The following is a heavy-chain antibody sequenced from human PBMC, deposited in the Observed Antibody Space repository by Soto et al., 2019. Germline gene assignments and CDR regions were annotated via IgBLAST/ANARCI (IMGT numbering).Heavy chain of an antibody. Sequence: ASVKVSCKASGYTFTSYAMHWVRQAPGQRLEWMGWINAGNGNTEYSQKFQGRVTITRDTSASTAYMELSSLRSEDTAVYYCARGTIFGVVIDYWGQGTLVTVSS. CDR2: INAGNGNT. J-gene: IGHJ4*02. V-gene: IGHV1-3*01. D-gene: IGHD3-3*01. CDR1: GYTFTSYA. CDR3: ARGTIFGVVIDY.